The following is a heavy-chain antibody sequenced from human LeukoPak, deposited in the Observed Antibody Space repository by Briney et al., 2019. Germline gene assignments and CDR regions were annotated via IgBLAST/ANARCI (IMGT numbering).Heavy chain of an antibody. Sequence: GGSLRLSCAASGFTVSSHYMSWVRQAPGKGLEWVSVIYSGGSTYYADSVKGRFTISRDNSKNTLYLQMNSLRAEDTAVYYCARDHASAGGWYQGFDPWGQGTLVTVSS. V-gene: IGHV3-66*01. CDR3: ARDHASAGGWYQGFDP. J-gene: IGHJ5*02. CDR2: IYSGGST. D-gene: IGHD6-19*01. CDR1: GFTVSSHY.